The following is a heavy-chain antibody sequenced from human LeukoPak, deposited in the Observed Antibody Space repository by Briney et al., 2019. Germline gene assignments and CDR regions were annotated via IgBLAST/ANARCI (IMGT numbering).Heavy chain of an antibody. J-gene: IGHJ3*02. CDR2: ISSSGSTI. V-gene: IGHV3-48*03. Sequence: GGSLRLSCAASGFTFSSYEMNWVRQAPGKGLEWVSYISSSGSTIYYADSVKGRFTISRDNAKNSLYLKMNSLRAEDTAVYYCARASDSSGYYYPSFAFDIWGQGTMVTVSS. CDR1: GFTFSSYE. D-gene: IGHD3-22*01. CDR3: ARASDSSGYYYPSFAFDI.